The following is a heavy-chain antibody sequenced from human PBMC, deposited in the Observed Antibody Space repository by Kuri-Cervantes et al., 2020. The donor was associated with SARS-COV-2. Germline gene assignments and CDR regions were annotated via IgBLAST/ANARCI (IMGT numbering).Heavy chain of an antibody. CDR1: GESFIGYY. CDR3: ARYGSRAAAGTMAFDI. D-gene: IGHD6-13*01. Sequence: SETLSLTCAVYGESFIGYYWSRVRQPPGKGLEWIGDINHSGSTNYNPSLKSRVTISVDTSKNQFSPKLSSVTAADTAVYYCARYGSRAAAGTMAFDIWGQGTMVTVSS. V-gene: IGHV4-34*01. J-gene: IGHJ3*02. CDR2: INHSGST.